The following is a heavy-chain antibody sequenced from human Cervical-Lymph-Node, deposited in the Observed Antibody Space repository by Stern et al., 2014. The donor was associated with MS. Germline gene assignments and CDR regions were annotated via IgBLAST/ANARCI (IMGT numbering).Heavy chain of an antibody. D-gene: IGHD1-7*01. CDR1: GYTFTNYA. J-gene: IGHJ4*02. Sequence: VQLVQSGTEVKKPGASVKVSCKTSGYTFTNYAIIWVRQAPGQGLEWMGWISAYQGNTSDAQRFQDKVTMTTDTPTSTAYLELRSLRSDDTAVYYCARGPTYRTGTVDNWGQGTLVTVSS. CDR3: ARGPTYRTGTVDN. CDR2: ISAYQGNT. V-gene: IGHV1-18*01.